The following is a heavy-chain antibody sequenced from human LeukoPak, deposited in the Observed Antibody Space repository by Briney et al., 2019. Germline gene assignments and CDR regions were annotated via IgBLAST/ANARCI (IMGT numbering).Heavy chain of an antibody. V-gene: IGHV3-21*01. CDR2: ISSSSSYI. D-gene: IGHD6-19*01. J-gene: IGHJ6*02. Sequence: GGSLRLSCAASKFTFSDYSMNWVRQAPGKGLEWVSSISSSSSYIYYADSVKGRFTISRDNAKNSLYLQMNSLRAEDTAVYYCARDRYSSGYYYYYGMDVWGQGTTVTVSS. CDR1: KFTFSDYS. CDR3: ARDRYSSGYYYYYGMDV.